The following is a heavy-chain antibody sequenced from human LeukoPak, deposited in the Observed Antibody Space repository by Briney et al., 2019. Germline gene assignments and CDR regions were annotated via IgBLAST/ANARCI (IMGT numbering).Heavy chain of an antibody. J-gene: IGHJ6*04. V-gene: IGHV3-48*01. D-gene: IGHD5-12*01. CDR2: ISTSSTI. CDR3: ARGRYVDPPMDV. CDR1: GFTFSSHG. Sequence: PGGTLRLSCAASGFTFSSHGMSWVRQAPGKGLEWVSYISTSSTIYYADSVKGRFTISRDNAKNSLYLQMNSLRAEDTAVYYCARGRYVDPPMDVWGKGTTVTVSS.